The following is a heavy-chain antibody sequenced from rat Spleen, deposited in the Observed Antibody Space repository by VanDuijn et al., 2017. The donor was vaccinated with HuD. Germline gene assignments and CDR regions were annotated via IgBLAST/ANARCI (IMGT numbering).Heavy chain of an antibody. CDR3: TRGGSYFDY. V-gene: IGHV5-20*01. J-gene: IGHJ2*01. CDR1: GFTFSDYY. CDR2: ITNTGGST. Sequence: EVQLVESDGGLVQPGRSLKLSCAASGFTFSDYYMAWVRQAPTKGLEWVASITNTGGSTYYPDSVKGRFTISRDNAKSTLYLQMNSLRSEDTATYYCTRGGSYFDYWGQGVMVTVSS.